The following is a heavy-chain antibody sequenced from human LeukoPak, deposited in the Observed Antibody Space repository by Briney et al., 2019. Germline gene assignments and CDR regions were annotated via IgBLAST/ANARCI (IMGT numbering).Heavy chain of an antibody. Sequence: SETLSLTCTVSGGSISSYYWSWIRQPPGKGLEWIGYIYYSGSTNYNPSLKSRVTISVDTSKNQFSLKLSSVTAADTAVYYCARALSPYYDFWSGHSHYMDVWGKGTTVTVSS. D-gene: IGHD3-3*01. CDR3: ARALSPYYDFWSGHSHYMDV. CDR2: IYYSGST. V-gene: IGHV4-59*01. CDR1: GGSISSYY. J-gene: IGHJ6*03.